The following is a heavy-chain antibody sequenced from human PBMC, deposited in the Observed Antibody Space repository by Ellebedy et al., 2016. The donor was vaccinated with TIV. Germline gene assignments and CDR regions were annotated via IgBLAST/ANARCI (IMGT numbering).Heavy chain of an antibody. V-gene: IGHV4-34*01. Sequence: MPSETLSLPCAVHGGSSSGYDWRWIRQPPGKGLECIWEINHRGSTNYNPSLKSRVTISLDTSKNQFSLKLSSVTAADTAVYYCARVTPAPLGDWLDPWGQGTLVTVSS. D-gene: IGHD1-14*01. CDR2: INHRGST. J-gene: IGHJ5*02. CDR1: GGSSSGYD. CDR3: ARVTPAPLGDWLDP.